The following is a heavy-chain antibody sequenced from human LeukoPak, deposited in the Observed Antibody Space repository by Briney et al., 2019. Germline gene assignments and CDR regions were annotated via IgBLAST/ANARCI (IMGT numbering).Heavy chain of an antibody. Sequence: ASVKVSCKASGYTFTSYGISWVRQAPGQGLEWMGWMNPNSGNTGYAQKFQGRVTMTRNTSISTAYMELSSLRSEDTAVYYCARHYDFWSGYWTEEGSYYYYGMDVWGQGTTVTVSS. CDR2: MNPNSGNT. CDR1: GYTFTSYG. V-gene: IGHV1-8*02. J-gene: IGHJ6*02. CDR3: ARHYDFWSGYWTEEGSYYYYGMDV. D-gene: IGHD3-3*01.